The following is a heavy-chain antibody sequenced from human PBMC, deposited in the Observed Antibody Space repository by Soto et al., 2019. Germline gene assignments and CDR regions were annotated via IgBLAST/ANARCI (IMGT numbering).Heavy chain of an antibody. V-gene: IGHV3-53*01. CDR3: ALRRVAYADF. J-gene: IGHJ4*02. CDR2: LYSGGNT. Sequence: GGSLRLSCAASEFTGANNAMSWVRQAPGKGLEWVSILYSGGNTYYADSVEGRFTISRDGSKNTLYLHMNSLRAEDTAVYYCALRRVAYADFWGPGTRVTVSS. CDR1: EFTGANNA. D-gene: IGHD2-2*01.